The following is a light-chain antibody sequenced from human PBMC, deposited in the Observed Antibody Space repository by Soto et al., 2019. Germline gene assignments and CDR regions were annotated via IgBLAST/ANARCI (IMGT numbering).Light chain of an antibody. V-gene: IGKV1-39*01. J-gene: IGKJ2*01. CDR2: ATS. Sequence: DIQMTQSPSSLSVAVGDRVTITCRASQDINKYLNWYRQTPGKAPNLLIFATSTLHSGVPSRFSGSRSGTDFSLTISSLQPEDFATYYCQQSYSSPYTFGQGTKLEF. CDR3: QQSYSSPYT. CDR1: QDINKY.